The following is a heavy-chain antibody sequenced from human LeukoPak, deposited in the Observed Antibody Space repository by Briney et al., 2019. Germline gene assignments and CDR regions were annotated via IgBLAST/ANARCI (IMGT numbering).Heavy chain of an antibody. Sequence: SETLSLTCTVSGGSISSGGYYWSWIRQHPGKGLEWIGYIYYSGSTYYNPSLKSRVTISVDTSKNQFSLKLSSVTAADTAVYYCARQQLDRGYWFDPWGQGTLVTVSS. CDR1: GGSISSGGYY. J-gene: IGHJ5*02. CDR3: ARQQLDRGYWFDP. D-gene: IGHD6-13*01. V-gene: IGHV4-31*03. CDR2: IYYSGST.